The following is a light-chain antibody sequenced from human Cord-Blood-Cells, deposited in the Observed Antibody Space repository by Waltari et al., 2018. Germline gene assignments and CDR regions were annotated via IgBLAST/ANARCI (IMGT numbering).Light chain of an antibody. CDR1: SSDVGSYNL. J-gene: IGLJ3*02. V-gene: IGLV2-23*01. CDR2: VGG. CDR3: CSYAGSSTWV. Sequence: QSALTQPASVSGSPGQSITISCTGTSSDVGSYNLVSWYQQHPGKAPKLMIYVGGKRPSGVSNRFSGSKSGNTASLTISGLQAEDEADYYCCSYAGSSTWVFGGGTKLTVL.